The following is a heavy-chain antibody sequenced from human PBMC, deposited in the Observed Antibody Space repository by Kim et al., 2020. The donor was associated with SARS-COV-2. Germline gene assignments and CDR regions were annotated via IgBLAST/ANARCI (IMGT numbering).Heavy chain of an antibody. V-gene: IGHV3-23*01. CDR2: ISGSGGST. CDR1: GFTFSSYA. CDR3: AKDAIQYCSSTSCYYYYYMDV. D-gene: IGHD2-2*01. J-gene: IGHJ6*03. Sequence: GGSLRLSCAASGFTFSSYAMSWVRQAPGKGLEWVSAISGSGGSTYYADSVKGRFTISRDNSKNTLYLQMNSLRAEDTAVYYCAKDAIQYCSSTSCYYYYYMDVGGKGTTVTVSS.